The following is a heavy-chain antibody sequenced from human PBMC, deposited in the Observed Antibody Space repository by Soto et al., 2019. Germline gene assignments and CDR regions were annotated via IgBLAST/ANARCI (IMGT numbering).Heavy chain of an antibody. CDR1: GFTFSTYW. CDR3: AREAVYSGYDD. V-gene: IGHV3-74*01. J-gene: IGHJ4*02. CDR2: INSDGSST. Sequence: XGSLSLSCAASGFTFSTYWMHWVRQAPGTGLVWVSRINSDGSSTSYADSVKGRFTISRDNAKNTLYLQMNSLRAEDTAVYSCAREAVYSGYDDWGQGTLVTVSS. D-gene: IGHD5-12*01.